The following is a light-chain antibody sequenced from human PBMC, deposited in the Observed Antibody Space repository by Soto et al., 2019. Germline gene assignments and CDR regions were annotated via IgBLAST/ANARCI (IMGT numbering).Light chain of an antibody. J-gene: IGKJ2*01. CDR3: LPHNTYPYT. CDR2: ATF. CDR1: QDIRKD. V-gene: IGKV1-17*01. Sequence: DIQMTQSPSSLSASVGDRVTITCRASQDIRKDLGWYQVKPRKAPKRLIFATFSLQSGVPSRFSATGSGTEFTLTNTSLQPEDFAIYCCLPHNTYPYTFGQGTKVEIK.